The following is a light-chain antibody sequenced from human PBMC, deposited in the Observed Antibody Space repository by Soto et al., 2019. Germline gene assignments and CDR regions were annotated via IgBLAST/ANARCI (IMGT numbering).Light chain of an antibody. CDR1: TNDIGGYNY. V-gene: IGLV2-14*01. CDR2: EVR. J-gene: IGLJ3*02. CDR3: CSYTISATLV. Sequence: QSVLTQPASVSGSSGQSITISCSGTTNDIGGYNYVSWYQHHPGKVPKVIIYEVRNRPSGVSNRFSGSKSGNTASLTISGLQAEDEADYYCCSYTISATLVFGGGTKLTVL.